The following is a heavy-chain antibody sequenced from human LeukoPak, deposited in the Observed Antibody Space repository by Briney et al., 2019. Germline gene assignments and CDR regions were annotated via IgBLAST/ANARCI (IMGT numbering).Heavy chain of an antibody. CDR3: ARGCRGVAGTRGWFDP. CDR2: ISYDGSNK. V-gene: IGHV3-30*04. Sequence: GGSLRLSCAASGFTFSSYAMHWVRQAPGKGLEGVAVISYDGSNKYYADSVKGRFTISRDNSKNTLYLQMNSLRAEDTAVYYCARGCRGVAGTRGWFDPWGQGTLVTVSS. J-gene: IGHJ5*02. CDR1: GFTFSSYA. D-gene: IGHD6-19*01.